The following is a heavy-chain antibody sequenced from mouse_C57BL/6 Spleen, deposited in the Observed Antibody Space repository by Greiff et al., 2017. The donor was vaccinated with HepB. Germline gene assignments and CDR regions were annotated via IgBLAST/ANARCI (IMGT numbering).Heavy chain of an antibody. V-gene: IGHV1-59*01. J-gene: IGHJ2*01. CDR3: ERYYYGTPDY. CDR1: GYTFTSYW. Sequence: VQLQQPGAELVRPGTSVKLSCKASGYTFTSYWMHWVKQRPGQGLEWIGVIDPSDSYTNYNQKFKGKATLTVDTSSSTAYMQLSSLTSEDSAVYDCERYYYGTPDYWGQGTTLTVSS. CDR2: IDPSDSYT. D-gene: IGHD1-1*01.